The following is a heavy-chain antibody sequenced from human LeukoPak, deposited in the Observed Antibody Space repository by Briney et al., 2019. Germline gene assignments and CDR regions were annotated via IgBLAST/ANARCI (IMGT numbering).Heavy chain of an antibody. CDR2: ISYDGSNK. Sequence: GGSLRLSCAASGFTFSSYGMHWVRQAPGKGLEWVAVISYDGSNKYYADSVKGRFTISRDNAKNSLYLQMNSLRAEDTAVYYCARDLVATVTTGGDYWGQGTLVTVSS. D-gene: IGHD4-17*01. CDR1: GFTFSSYG. CDR3: ARDLVATVTTGGDY. V-gene: IGHV3-30*03. J-gene: IGHJ4*02.